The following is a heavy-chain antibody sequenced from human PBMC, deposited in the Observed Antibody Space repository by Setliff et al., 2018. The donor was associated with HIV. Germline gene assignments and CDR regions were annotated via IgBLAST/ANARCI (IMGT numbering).Heavy chain of an antibody. Sequence: SVQVSCKASGGTFSSYAISWVRQAPGQGLEWMGGIIPIFGTTNYAQKFQGRVTITADEWTSTAYMELSSLRSEDTAVYYCARDPSIAVAGAAVWGQGTTFTASS. J-gene: IGHJ6*02. CDR3: ARDPSIAVAGAAV. D-gene: IGHD6-19*01. V-gene: IGHV1-69*13. CDR1: GGTFSSYA. CDR2: IIPIFGTT.